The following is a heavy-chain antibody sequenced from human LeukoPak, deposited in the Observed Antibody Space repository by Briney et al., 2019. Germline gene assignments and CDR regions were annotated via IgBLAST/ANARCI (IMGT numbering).Heavy chain of an antibody. CDR3: ARVRAAGYDAFDI. CDR1: GGSISSYY. CDR2: IYYSGST. D-gene: IGHD6-13*01. V-gene: IGHV4-59*12. Sequence: SEPLSLTCTVSGGSISSYYWSWIRQPPGKGLEWIGYIYYSGSTNYNPSLKSRVTISVDTSKNQFSLKLSSVTAADTAVYYCARVRAAGYDAFDIWGQGTMVTVSS. J-gene: IGHJ3*02.